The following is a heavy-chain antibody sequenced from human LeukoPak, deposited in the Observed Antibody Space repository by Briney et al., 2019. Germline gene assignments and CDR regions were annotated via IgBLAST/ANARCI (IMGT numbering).Heavy chain of an antibody. CDR3: VRRLAVTGRYYFDY. CDR2: VYYNGIT. D-gene: IGHD6-19*01. J-gene: IGHJ4*02. CDR1: GGSISTYY. Sequence: SETLSLPCFVSGGSISTYYWTWIRQPPGKGLEWIGFVYYNGITKYSPSLQSRVSISVDTSKNQFSLKLNSVTAADTAIYYCVRRLAVTGRYYFDYWGQGALVTVSS. V-gene: IGHV4-59*12.